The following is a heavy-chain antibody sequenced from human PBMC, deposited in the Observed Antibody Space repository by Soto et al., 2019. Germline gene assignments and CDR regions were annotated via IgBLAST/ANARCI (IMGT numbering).Heavy chain of an antibody. CDR2: IYYSGST. J-gene: IGHJ4*02. CDR3: ASRVGATIDY. D-gene: IGHD1-26*01. CDR1: GGSVSSGSYY. Sequence: PSETLSLTCTVSGGSVSSGSYYWSWIRQPPGKGLEWIGYIYYSGSTIYNPSLKSRVTISIDTSKNQFSLKLSSVTAADTAAYYCASRVGATIDYWGQGTLVTVSS. V-gene: IGHV4-61*01.